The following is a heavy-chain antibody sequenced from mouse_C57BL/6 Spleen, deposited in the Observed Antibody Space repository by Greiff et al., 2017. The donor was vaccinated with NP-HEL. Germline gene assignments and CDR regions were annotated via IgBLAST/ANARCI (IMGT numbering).Heavy chain of an antibody. CDR1: GYAFSSSW. J-gene: IGHJ2*01. V-gene: IGHV1-82*01. Sequence: QVQLQQSGPELVKPGASVKISCKASGYAFSSSWMNWVKQRPGTGLEWIGRIYPGDGDTNYNGKFKGKATLTADKSSSTAYMQRSSLTSEDSAVYFCARGDWDGGYFDYWGQGTTLTVSS. D-gene: IGHD4-1*01. CDR2: IYPGDGDT. CDR3: ARGDWDGGYFDY.